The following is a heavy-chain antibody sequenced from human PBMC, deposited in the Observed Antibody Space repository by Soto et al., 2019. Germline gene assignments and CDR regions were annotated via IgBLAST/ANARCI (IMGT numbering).Heavy chain of an antibody. CDR3: ARGVTMVRGVIHTPYFDY. CDR2: IYYSGST. V-gene: IGHV4-31*03. J-gene: IGHJ4*02. Sequence: QVQLQESGPGLVKPSQTLSLTCTVSGGSISRGGYYWSWIRQHPGTGLEWIGYIYYSGSTYYNPSLKSRGTKSIDTSKNQSSLKLSSVTAADTAVYYGARGVTMVRGVIHTPYFDYWGQGTLGTVSS. CDR1: GGSISRGGYY. D-gene: IGHD3-10*01.